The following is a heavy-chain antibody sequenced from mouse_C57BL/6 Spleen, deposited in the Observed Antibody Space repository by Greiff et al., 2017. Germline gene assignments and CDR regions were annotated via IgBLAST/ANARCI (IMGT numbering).Heavy chain of an antibody. J-gene: IGHJ4*01. CDR1: GFNIKDYY. V-gene: IGHV14-2*01. CDR3: ARGRPYAMDY. CDR2: IAPEDGET. Sequence: EVKLQESGAELVKPGASVKLSCTASGFNIKDYYMHWVKQRTEQGLEWIGRIAPEDGETKYAPKFQGKATITADTSSNTAYLQLSSLTSEDTAVYYCARGRPYAMDYWGQGTSVTVSS.